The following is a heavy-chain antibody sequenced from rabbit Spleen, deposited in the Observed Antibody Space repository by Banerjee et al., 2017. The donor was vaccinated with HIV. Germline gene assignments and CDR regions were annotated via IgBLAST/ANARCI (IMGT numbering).Heavy chain of an antibody. Sequence: QSLVESRGGLVQPGASLTLTCKASGFTISSGYYMCWVRQAPGKGLEWIACIGTSSGTTYYANWAKGRFTVSKTSSTTVTLQMTSLTAADTATYFCARHDTGSNYYDFNLWGPGTLVTVS. V-gene: IGHV1S40*01. J-gene: IGHJ4*01. CDR2: IGTSSGTT. D-gene: IGHD8-1*01. CDR1: GFTISSGYY. CDR3: ARHDTGSNYYDFNL.